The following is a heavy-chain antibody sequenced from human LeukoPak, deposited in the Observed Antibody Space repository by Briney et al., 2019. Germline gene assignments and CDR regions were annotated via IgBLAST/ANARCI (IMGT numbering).Heavy chain of an antibody. Sequence: SETLSLTCTVSGGSISSNSYYWGWLRQPPGKGLEWIGNVFYSGSTYYNPSLKSRVTISVDTSKNQFSLRLSSVAAADTAVYYCARSVYVPYYFDYWGQGTLVTVSS. CDR1: GGSISSNSYY. V-gene: IGHV4-39*01. J-gene: IGHJ4*02. D-gene: IGHD1-14*01. CDR3: ARSVYVPYYFDY. CDR2: VFYSGST.